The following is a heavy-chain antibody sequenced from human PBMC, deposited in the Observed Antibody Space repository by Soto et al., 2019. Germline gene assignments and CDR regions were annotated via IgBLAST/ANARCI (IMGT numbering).Heavy chain of an antibody. Sequence: SVKVSCKASGYTFTYRYLHWVRQAPGQALEWMGWITPFNGNTNYAQKFQDRVTITRDRSMSTAYMELSSLRSEDTAMYYCASSGDRIGDWFDPWGQGTLVTVSS. CDR2: ITPFNGNT. J-gene: IGHJ5*02. V-gene: IGHV1-45*02. CDR1: GYTFTYRY. CDR3: ASSGDRIGDWFDP. D-gene: IGHD7-27*01.